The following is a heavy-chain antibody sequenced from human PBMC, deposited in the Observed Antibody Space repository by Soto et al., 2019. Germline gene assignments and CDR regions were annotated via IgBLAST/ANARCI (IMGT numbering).Heavy chain of an antibody. V-gene: IGHV3-21*02. CDR2: INGRSNYK. CDR3: VREDGVVGVSSAFDS. CDR1: GFTLTAYT. Sequence: EVQLVESGGGLVARGGSLRLSCVASGFTLTAYTMNWVRQAPGTGLEWVSSINGRSNYKYYSDSVKGRFTISRDNTQNSLFLQMSRLGPEDTATYYCVREDGVVGVSSAFDSWGQGTLVTVSS. J-gene: IGHJ4*02. D-gene: IGHD1-26*01.